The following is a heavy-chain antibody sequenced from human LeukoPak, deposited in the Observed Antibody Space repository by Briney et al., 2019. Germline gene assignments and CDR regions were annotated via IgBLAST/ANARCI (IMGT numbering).Heavy chain of an antibody. CDR3: ARHLIAAAELYDY. J-gene: IGHJ4*02. Sequence: PSETLSLTCTVSGGSISSSSYYWGWIRHPPGEGLEWIGSIYYSGSTYYNPSLKSRVTISVDTSKNQFSLKLSSVTAADTAVYYCARHLIAAAELYDYWGQGTLVTVSS. V-gene: IGHV4-39*01. CDR1: GGSISSSSYY. D-gene: IGHD6-13*01. CDR2: IYYSGST.